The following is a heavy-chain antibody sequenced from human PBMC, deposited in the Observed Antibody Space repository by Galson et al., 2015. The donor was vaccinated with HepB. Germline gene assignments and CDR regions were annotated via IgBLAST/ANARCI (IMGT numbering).Heavy chain of an antibody. CDR2: ISGNGDST. Sequence: AASGFAFDTHAMSWVRQAPGRGLAWISGISGNGDSTFYADSVKGRFTVSKDNSNNMLYLQMNSLRAEDAGLYFCAKGYGLFDSWGQGILVTVSS. V-gene: IGHV3-23*01. J-gene: IGHJ5*01. CDR3: AKGYGLFDS. D-gene: IGHD5-18*01. CDR1: GFAFDTHA.